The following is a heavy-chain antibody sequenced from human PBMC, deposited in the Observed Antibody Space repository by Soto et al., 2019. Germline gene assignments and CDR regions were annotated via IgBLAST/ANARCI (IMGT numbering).Heavy chain of an antibody. CDR3: AKDLGSSRTYYFDY. Sequence: GSLRLSCAASGFTFSRSGMHWVRQAPGKGLEWMAVISNEGRDKYYADSVKGRFTISRDNSKNTVFLQMNSLGPEDTAVYYCAKDLGSSRTYYFDYWGQGTPVTVSS. V-gene: IGHV3-30*18. CDR2: ISNEGRDK. J-gene: IGHJ4*02. D-gene: IGHD6-19*01. CDR1: GFTFSRSG.